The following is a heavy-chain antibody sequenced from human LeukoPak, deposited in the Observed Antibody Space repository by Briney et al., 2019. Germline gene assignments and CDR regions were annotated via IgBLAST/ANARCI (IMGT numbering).Heavy chain of an antibody. CDR3: ARGGITMVRGQGWFDP. D-gene: IGHD3-10*01. Sequence: GESLKISCKGSGYSFTTYWIGWVRQMPGKGLEWMGIIYPGASDTRYSPSFQGQVTISADKSINTAYLQWSRLKASDTAVYYCARGGITMVRGQGWFDPWGQGTLVTVSS. V-gene: IGHV5-51*01. CDR2: IYPGASDT. J-gene: IGHJ5*02. CDR1: GYSFTTYW.